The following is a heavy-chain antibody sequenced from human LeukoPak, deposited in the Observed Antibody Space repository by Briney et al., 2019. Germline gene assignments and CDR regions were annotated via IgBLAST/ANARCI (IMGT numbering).Heavy chain of an antibody. CDR3: ARGRLRGWNYDSGEGY. V-gene: IGHV1-18*01. Sequence: ASVKVSCKASGYTFTSYGISWVRQAPGQGLEWMGWISAYNGNTNYAQKLQGRVTMTTDTSTSTAYMELRSLRSDDTAVYYCARGRLRGWNYDSGEGYWGQGTLVTVSS. CDR1: GYTFTSYG. CDR2: ISAYNGNT. J-gene: IGHJ4*02. D-gene: IGHD1-7*01.